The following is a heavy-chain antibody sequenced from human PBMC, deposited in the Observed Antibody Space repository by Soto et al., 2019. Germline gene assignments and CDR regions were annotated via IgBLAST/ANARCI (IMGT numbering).Heavy chain of an antibody. J-gene: IGHJ4*02. Sequence: SGFTFSSYDMHGGRQATGKGLEWVSAIGTAGDTYYPGSVKGRFTISRENAKNSLYLQMNSLRAEDTAVYYCAKDLFATFDYWGQGTLVTVSS. CDR1: GFTFSSYD. D-gene: IGHD1-26*01. V-gene: IGHV3-13*01. CDR2: IGTAGDT. CDR3: AKDLFATFDY.